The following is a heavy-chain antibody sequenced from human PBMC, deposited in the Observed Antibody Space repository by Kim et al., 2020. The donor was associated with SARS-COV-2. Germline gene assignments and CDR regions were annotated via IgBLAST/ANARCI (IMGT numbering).Heavy chain of an antibody. J-gene: IGHJ4*02. D-gene: IGHD1-7*01. CDR2: T. Sequence: TSYAQKCRGRVTMTRDTSTSTVYMELSSLRSEDTAVYYCAREASGTIGGFWGQGTLVTVSS. CDR3: AREASGTIGGF. V-gene: IGHV1-46*01.